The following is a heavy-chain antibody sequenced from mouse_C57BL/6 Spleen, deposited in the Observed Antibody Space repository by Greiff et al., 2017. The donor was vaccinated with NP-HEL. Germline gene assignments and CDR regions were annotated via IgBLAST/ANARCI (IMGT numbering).Heavy chain of an antibody. CDR3: ARRETVVAKDWYFDV. CDR2: IYPRDGST. J-gene: IGHJ1*03. Sequence: VQLQQSDAELVKPGASVKISCKVSGYTFTDHTIHWMKQRPEQGLEWIGYIYPRDGSTKYNEKFKGKATLTADKSSSTAYMQLNSLTSEDAAVYCCARRETVVAKDWYFDVWGTGTTVTVSS. V-gene: IGHV1-78*01. CDR1: GYTFTDHT. D-gene: IGHD1-1*01.